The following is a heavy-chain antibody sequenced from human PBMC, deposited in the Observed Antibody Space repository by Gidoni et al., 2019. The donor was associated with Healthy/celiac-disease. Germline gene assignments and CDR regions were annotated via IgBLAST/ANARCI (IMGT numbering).Heavy chain of an antibody. J-gene: IGHJ6*02. CDR2: IKQDGSEK. Sequence: EVQLVESGGGLVQPGGSLRLSCAASGFTFSSYWLSWVRQAPGKGLEWVANIKQDGSEKYYVDSVKGRFTISRDNAKNSLYLQMNSLRAEDTAVYYCARSKVDAAAYYYYYYGMDVWGQGTTVTVSS. CDR1: GFTFSSYW. V-gene: IGHV3-7*03. CDR3: ARSKVDAAAYYYYYYGMDV. D-gene: IGHD2-2*01.